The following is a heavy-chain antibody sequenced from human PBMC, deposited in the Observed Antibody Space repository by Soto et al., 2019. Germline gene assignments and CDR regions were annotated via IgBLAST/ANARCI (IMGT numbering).Heavy chain of an antibody. V-gene: IGHV1-8*01. CDR2: IIPNIGNA. J-gene: IGHJ6*02. Sequence: ASVKVSCKASGYTFTSYDINWVRQATGQGLEWMGGIIPNIGNASYAQKFQGRVAMTANTSTSTAYMELSSLRSEDTAVYYCARGKDYFYYYYGMDVWGQGTTVTVSS. CDR1: GYTFTSYD. D-gene: IGHD4-17*01. CDR3: ARGKDYFYYYYGMDV.